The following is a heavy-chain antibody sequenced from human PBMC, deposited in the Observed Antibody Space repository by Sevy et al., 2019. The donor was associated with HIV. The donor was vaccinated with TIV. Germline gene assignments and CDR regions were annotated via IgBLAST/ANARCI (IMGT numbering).Heavy chain of an antibody. CDR1: GGSFSGYY. V-gene: IGHV4-34*01. CDR3: ARVFLYGSYYYYYGMDV. Sequence: SETLSLTCAVYGGSFSGYYWSWIRQPPGKGLEWIGEINHSGSTNYNPSLKSRVTISVDTSKNQFSLKFSSVTAADTAVYYCARVFLYGSYYYYYGMDVWGQGTTVTVSS. D-gene: IGHD2-8*02. J-gene: IGHJ6*02. CDR2: INHSGST.